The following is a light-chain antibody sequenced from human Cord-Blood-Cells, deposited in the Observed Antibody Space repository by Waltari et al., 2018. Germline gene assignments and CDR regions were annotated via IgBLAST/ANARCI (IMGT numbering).Light chain of an antibody. V-gene: IGKV1-5*01. CDR1: QSISSW. Sequence: DIQMTQSPSTLSASVGDRVTITCRASQSISSWLPWYQQKPGKAPKLLIYDASRLESGVPSRLSGSGCGTEFTLTIISLQADDFATYYCQQYNSYSPYTFGQGTKLEIK. CDR3: QQYNSYSPYT. CDR2: DAS. J-gene: IGKJ2*01.